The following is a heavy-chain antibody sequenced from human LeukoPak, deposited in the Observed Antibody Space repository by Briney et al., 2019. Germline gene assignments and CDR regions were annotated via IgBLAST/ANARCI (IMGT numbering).Heavy chain of an antibody. J-gene: IGHJ6*02. CDR1: GFTFSSYW. D-gene: IGHD3-16*01. CDR2: IKGDGSTK. CDR3: ARWVITPYYGMDV. Sequence: GGSLRLSCAASGFTFSSYWMTWVRQAPGKGLERVASIKGDGSTKFYVDSLKGRFTISRDNAKNSLYLQMNSLRGEDTALYYCARWVITPYYGMDVWGQGTTVTVSS. V-gene: IGHV3-7*05.